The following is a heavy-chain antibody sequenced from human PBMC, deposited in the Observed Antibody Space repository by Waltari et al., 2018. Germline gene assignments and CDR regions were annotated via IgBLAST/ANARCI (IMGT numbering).Heavy chain of an antibody. V-gene: IGHV4-59*01. CDR2: IYYSGST. Sequence: QVQLQESGPGLVKPSETLSLTCTVSGGSISSYYWSWLRQPPGKGLEWIGYIYYSGSTNYNPSLKSRVTISVDTSKNQFSLKLSSVTAADTAVYYCARGYYYDSSGYNYWGQGTLVTVSS. J-gene: IGHJ4*02. CDR3: ARGYYYDSSGYNY. D-gene: IGHD3-22*01. CDR1: GGSISSYY.